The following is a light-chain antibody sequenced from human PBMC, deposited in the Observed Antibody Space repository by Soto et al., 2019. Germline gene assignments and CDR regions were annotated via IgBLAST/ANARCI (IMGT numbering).Light chain of an antibody. V-gene: IGKV3-15*01. J-gene: IGKJ4*01. CDR2: DAS. CDR3: QQYNNWPLT. Sequence: EIVMTQSPATLSMSPGERATLSCRASQSVSSNLAWYQQKPGQAPRLFIYDASTRATGIPGRFSGSGSGTEFTLTISSLQSEDFAVYYCQQYNNWPLTFGGGTKVEIK. CDR1: QSVSSN.